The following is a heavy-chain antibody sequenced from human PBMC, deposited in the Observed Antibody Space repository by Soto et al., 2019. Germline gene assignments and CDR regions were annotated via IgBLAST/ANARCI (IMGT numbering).Heavy chain of an antibody. J-gene: IGHJ6*03. CDR3: ARGTYYDFWSGYPAYYYYYMDV. CDR1: GGSISSYY. V-gene: IGHV4-59*01. Sequence: PSETLSLTCTVSGGSISSYYWSWIRQPPGKGLEWIGYIYYSGSTNYNPSLKSRVTISVDTSKNQFSLKLSSVTAADTAVYYCARGTYYDFWSGYPAYYYYYMDVWGKGTTVTVSS. CDR2: IYYSGST. D-gene: IGHD3-3*01.